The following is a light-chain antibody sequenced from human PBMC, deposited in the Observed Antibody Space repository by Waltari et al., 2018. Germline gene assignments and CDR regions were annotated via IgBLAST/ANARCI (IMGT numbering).Light chain of an antibody. CDR2: EVN. CDR3: SSYGGRNKLR. J-gene: IGLJ3*02. V-gene: IGLV2-8*01. CDR1: SSDIGGFNY. Sequence: QSALTQPPSASGSPGQSVTISCTGTSSDIGGFNYVSWYQQNPGQAPKLLIYEVNKRPSGIAGRFSGSKTGDTASLTVSGLQAEDEAEYYCSSYGGRNKLRFGEGTKLTVL.